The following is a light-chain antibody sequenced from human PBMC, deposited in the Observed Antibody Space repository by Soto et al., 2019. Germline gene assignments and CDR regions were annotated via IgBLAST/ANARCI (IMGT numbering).Light chain of an antibody. Sequence: QSDLTQPPSASGSPGQSVTISCTGTSSDVCAYDYVSWYQQHPGKAPKLMIYEINKRPSGVPDRFSGSKSGNTASLTVSGLQAEDEADYYCSSFAGSNNFPYVFGTGTKVTVL. J-gene: IGLJ1*01. CDR3: SSFAGSNNFPYV. V-gene: IGLV2-8*01. CDR1: SSDVCAYDY. CDR2: EIN.